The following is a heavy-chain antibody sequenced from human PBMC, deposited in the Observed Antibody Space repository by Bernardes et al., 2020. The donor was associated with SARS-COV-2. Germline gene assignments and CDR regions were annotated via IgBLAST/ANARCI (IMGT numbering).Heavy chain of an antibody. CDR3: ARLGYCSGGSCHVRAPRRYYYGMDV. CDR2: IYYSGST. J-gene: IGHJ6*02. V-gene: IGHV4-59*08. D-gene: IGHD2-15*01. CDR1: GGSISSYY. Sequence: SETLSLTCTVSGGSISSYYWSWIRQPPGKGLEWIGYIYYSGSTNYNPSLKSRVTISVDTSKNQFSLKLSSVTAADTAVYYCARLGYCSGGSCHVRAPRRYYYGMDVWGQGTTVTVSS.